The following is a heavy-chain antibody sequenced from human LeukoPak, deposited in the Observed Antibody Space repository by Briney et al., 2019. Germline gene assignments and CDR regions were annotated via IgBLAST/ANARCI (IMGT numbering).Heavy chain of an antibody. CDR3: ARGGCLELLRFEFDY. CDR2: ISAYNGNT. Sequence: ASVKVSCKASGYTFTSYGISWVRQAPGQGLEWMGWISAYNGNTNYAQKLQGRVTMTTDTSTSTAYMELRSLRSDDTAVYYCARGGCLELLRFEFDYWGQGTLVTVSS. CDR1: GYTFTSYG. V-gene: IGHV1-18*01. J-gene: IGHJ4*02. D-gene: IGHD1-26*01.